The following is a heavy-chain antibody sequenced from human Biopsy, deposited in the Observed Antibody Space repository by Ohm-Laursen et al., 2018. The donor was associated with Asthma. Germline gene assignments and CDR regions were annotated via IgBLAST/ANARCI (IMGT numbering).Heavy chain of an antibody. CDR1: GYTFNSAG. D-gene: IGHD3-10*01. Sequence: ASVKVSCKASGYTFNSAGITWVRQAPGQGLEWMGWISVYNGDTKVAQKLQDRVTMITDTFTSTAYMELRSLRSDDTAVYFCARAVDYSHYYGIDVWGQGTTVTVS. CDR2: ISVYNGDT. V-gene: IGHV1-18*01. CDR3: ARAVDYSHYYGIDV. J-gene: IGHJ6*02.